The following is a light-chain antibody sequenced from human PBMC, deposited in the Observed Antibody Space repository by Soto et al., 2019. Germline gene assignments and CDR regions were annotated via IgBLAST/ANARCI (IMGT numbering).Light chain of an antibody. CDR2: DAS. J-gene: IGKJ4*01. Sequence: DIQMTQSPSTLSASVGDRVTITCRASQSISSWLAWYQQKPGKAPNLLIYDASSLESGVPSRFSGSGSGTEFTLTSTNLQPGDFATYFCQQCNSYPLTFGGGTKVEV. CDR3: QQCNSYPLT. CDR1: QSISSW. V-gene: IGKV1-5*01.